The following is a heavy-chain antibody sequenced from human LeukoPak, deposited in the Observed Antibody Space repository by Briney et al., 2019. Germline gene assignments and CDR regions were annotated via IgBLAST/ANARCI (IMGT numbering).Heavy chain of an antibody. CDR1: GGSFSGYY. Sequence: PSETLSLTCAVYGGSFSGYYWSWIRQPPGKGLEWIGYIYYSGSTNYNPSLKSRVTISVDTSKNQFSLKLSSVTAADTAVYYCARSISSRIAVAGTYFDYWGQGTLVTVSS. CDR3: ARSISSRIAVAGTYFDY. D-gene: IGHD6-19*01. CDR2: IYYSGST. V-gene: IGHV4-59*01. J-gene: IGHJ4*02.